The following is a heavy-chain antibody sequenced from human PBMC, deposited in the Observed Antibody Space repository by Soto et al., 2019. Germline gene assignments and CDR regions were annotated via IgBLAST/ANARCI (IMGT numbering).Heavy chain of an antibody. CDR2: LSAYNGDT. V-gene: IGHV1-18*01. Sequence: QVQLVQSGAEVKKPGASVRVSCKTSGYTFINYGITWVRQAPGQGLEWMGWLSAYNGDTSSSEKLQDRFTMTTDTSTNTVYMDLRSLTSDDTAVYYCAGGEGGYSYGYPGGFDYWGQGTLVTVSS. CDR1: GYTFINYG. D-gene: IGHD5-18*01. CDR3: AGGEGGYSYGYPGGFDY. J-gene: IGHJ4*02.